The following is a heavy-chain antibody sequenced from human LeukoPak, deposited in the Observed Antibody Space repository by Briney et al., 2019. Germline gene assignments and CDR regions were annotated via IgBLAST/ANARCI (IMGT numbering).Heavy chain of an antibody. V-gene: IGHV1-24*01. Sequence: ASVKVSCKASGYTFTSYYMHWVRQAPGQGLEWMGGFDPEDGETIYAQKFQGRVTMTEDTSTDTAYMELSSLRSEDTAVYYCATVGATPYDAFDIWGQGTMVTVSS. CDR2: FDPEDGET. CDR1: GYTFTSYY. D-gene: IGHD1-26*01. CDR3: ATVGATPYDAFDI. J-gene: IGHJ3*02.